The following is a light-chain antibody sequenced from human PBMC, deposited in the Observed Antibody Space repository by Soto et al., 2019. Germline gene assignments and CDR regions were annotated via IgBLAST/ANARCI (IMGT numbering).Light chain of an antibody. J-gene: IGKJ5*01. CDR2: LGS. CDR3: MQALQTRIT. CDR1: QSLLHSNGYNY. V-gene: IGKV2-28*01. Sequence: DIVMTQSPRSLPVTPGEPASISCRSSQSLLHSNGYNYMDWYLQKPGQSPQLLIYLGSNRASGVPERVSGSGSGTDFTLKISRVEAEDVGVDYCMQALQTRITFGQGTRLEIK.